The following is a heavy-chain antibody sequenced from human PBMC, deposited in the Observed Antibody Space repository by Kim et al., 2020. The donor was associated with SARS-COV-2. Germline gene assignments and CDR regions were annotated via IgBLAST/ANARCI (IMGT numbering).Heavy chain of an antibody. J-gene: IGHJ4*02. CDR3: AKDSGGDLGYCGNGVCYFDY. Sequence: GGSLRLSCAASGFTFDDYAMHWVRQAPGKGLEWVSGISWNSGSIGYADSVKGRFTISRDNAKNSLYLQMNSLRAEDTALYYCAKDSGGDLGYCGNGVCYFDYWGQGTLVTVSS. CDR1: GFTFDDYA. V-gene: IGHV3-9*01. CDR2: ISWNSGSI. D-gene: IGHD2-8*01.